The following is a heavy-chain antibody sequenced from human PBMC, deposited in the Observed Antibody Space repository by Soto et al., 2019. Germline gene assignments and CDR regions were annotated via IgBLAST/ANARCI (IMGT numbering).Heavy chain of an antibody. CDR1: GYTFTGYQ. CDR2: INPNSGGT. Sequence: QVQLVQSGAEVKKPGASVKVSCKASGYTFTGYQMHWVRQAPGQGLEWLGWINPNSGGTNYAQKFQGRVTMTRETSISTAYMEVSRLRSDDTAVYFCARDANDAYVSYYFDYWGQGALVTVSS. CDR3: ARDANDAYVSYYFDY. D-gene: IGHD2-21*01. V-gene: IGHV1-2*02. J-gene: IGHJ4*02.